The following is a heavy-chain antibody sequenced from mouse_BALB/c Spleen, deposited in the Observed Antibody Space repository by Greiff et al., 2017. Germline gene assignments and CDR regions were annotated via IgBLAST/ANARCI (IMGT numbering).Heavy chain of an antibody. CDR1: GYTFTSYW. CDR2: IYPGSGST. D-gene: IGHD2-4*01. J-gene: IGHJ1*01. CDR3: TRGGITTDSSYWYFDV. V-gene: IGHV1S22*01. Sequence: LQQPGSELVRPGASVKLSCKASGYTFTSYWMHWVKQRPGQGLEWIGNIYPGSGSTNYDEKFKSKATLTVDTSSSTAYMQLSSLTSEDSAVYYCTRGGITTDSSYWYFDVWGAGTTVTVSS.